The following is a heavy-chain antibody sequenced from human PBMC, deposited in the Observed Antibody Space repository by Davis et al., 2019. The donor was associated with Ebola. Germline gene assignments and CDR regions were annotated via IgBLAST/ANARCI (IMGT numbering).Heavy chain of an antibody. CDR1: GFSVSNKY. CDR3: AKDKGVNWGYNWFDT. Sequence: PGGSLRLSCAVSGFSVSNKYVSWVRQAPGEGLEWVANIKGDGSKENYVDSVKGRFTISRDNAKNSLYLQMNSLRAEDTALYYCAKDKGVNWGYNWFDTWGQGTLVTVSS. D-gene: IGHD7-27*01. V-gene: IGHV3-7*03. J-gene: IGHJ5*02. CDR2: IKGDGSKE.